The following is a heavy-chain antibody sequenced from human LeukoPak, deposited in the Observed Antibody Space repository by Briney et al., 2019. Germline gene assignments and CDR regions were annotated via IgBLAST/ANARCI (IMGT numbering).Heavy chain of an antibody. CDR1: GYTFTGYY. D-gene: IGHD1-7*01. CDR2: INPNSGGT. Sequence: ASVKVSCKASGYTFTGYYMHWVRQAPGQGLEWMGWINPNSGGTNYAQKFQGRVTMTRDTSISTAYMELSRLRSDDTAVYYCARDQNWNYGYDAFDIWGQGTMVTVSS. CDR3: ARDQNWNYGYDAFDI. J-gene: IGHJ3*02. V-gene: IGHV1-2*02.